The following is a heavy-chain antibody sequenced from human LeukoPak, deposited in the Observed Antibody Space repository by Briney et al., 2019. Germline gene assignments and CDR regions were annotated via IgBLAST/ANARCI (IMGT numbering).Heavy chain of an antibody. Sequence: SETLSLTCAVYGGSFSGYYWSWIRQPLGKGLEWIGEINHSGSTNYNPSLKSRATISLDTSKNQFSLNLNSVTAADTAVYYCARKGRGDSSRYPTRGQGTPVTVSS. J-gene: IGHJ4*02. CDR2: INHSGST. V-gene: IGHV4-34*01. CDR1: GGSFSGYY. CDR3: ARKGRGDSSRYPT. D-gene: IGHD3-22*01.